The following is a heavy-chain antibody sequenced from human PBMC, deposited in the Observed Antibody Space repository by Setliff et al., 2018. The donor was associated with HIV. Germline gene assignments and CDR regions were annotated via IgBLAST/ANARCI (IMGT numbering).Heavy chain of an antibody. D-gene: IGHD2-15*01. Sequence: PSETLSLTCAVSGYSISSGYYWGWIRQPPGKGLEWIGSIYHSGSTYYNPSLKSRVTISVDTSKNQFSLKLSSVTAADTAVYYCARSGCNGGSCYSFDPWGQGTLVTVSS. CDR2: IYHSGST. J-gene: IGHJ5*02. CDR1: GYSISSGYY. CDR3: ARSGCNGGSCYSFDP. V-gene: IGHV4-38-2*01.